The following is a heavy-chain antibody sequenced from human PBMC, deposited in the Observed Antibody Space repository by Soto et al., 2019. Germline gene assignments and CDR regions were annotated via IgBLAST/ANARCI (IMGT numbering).Heavy chain of an antibody. CDR1: GGSISSAAFF. D-gene: IGHD5-18*01. V-gene: IGHV4-31*03. CDR2: ISHSGST. CDR3: AREYTYGSNFFDC. Sequence: SSETLSLTCTVSGGSISSAAFFWGWVPPHPGKGLEWIGYISHSGSTYYNPSLKSRVIISVDTSKNQFSLSLTSVTAADTAVYYCAREYTYGSNFFDCWGQGALVTVSS. J-gene: IGHJ4*02.